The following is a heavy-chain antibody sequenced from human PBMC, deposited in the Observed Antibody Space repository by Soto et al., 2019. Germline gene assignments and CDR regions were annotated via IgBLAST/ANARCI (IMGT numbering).Heavy chain of an antibody. D-gene: IGHD3-22*01. CDR2: IIPIFGTA. V-gene: IGHV1-69*06. Sequence: GASVKVSCKASGGTFSSYAISWVRQAPGQGLEWMGGIIPIFGTANYAQKFQGRVTITADKSTSTAYMELSSLRSEDTAVYYCAVGLTYYYDSSGYYHAEYFQHWGQGTLVTVSS. J-gene: IGHJ1*01. CDR1: GGTFSSYA. CDR3: AVGLTYYYDSSGYYHAEYFQH.